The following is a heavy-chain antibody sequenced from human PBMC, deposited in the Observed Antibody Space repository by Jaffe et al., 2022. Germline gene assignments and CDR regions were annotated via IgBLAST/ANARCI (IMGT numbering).Heavy chain of an antibody. V-gene: IGHV3-72*01. CDR3: ARVDGYCSGGSCYWLGYYMDV. CDR2: TRNKANSYTT. Sequence: EVQLVESGGGLVQPGGSLRLSCAASGFTFSDHYMDWVRQAPGKGLEWVGRTRNKANSYTTEYAASVKGRFTISRDDSKNSLYLQMNSLKTEDTAVYYCARVDGYCSGGSCYWLGYYMDVWGKGTTVTVSS. D-gene: IGHD2-15*01. J-gene: IGHJ6*03. CDR1: GFTFSDHY.